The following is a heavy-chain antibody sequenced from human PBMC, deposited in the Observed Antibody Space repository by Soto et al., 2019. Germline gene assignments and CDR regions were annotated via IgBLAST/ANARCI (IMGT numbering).Heavy chain of an antibody. CDR3: AKGESIYYYDGMDV. CDR1: GFTFSSYA. Sequence: GGSLILSCAASGFTFSSYAMSWVRQAPGKGLEWVSAISASGGSIYYADSVKGRFAISRDNSKNTLYLQMNSLRAEDTAVYYCAKGESIYYYDGMDVWGQGTTVTVSS. D-gene: IGHD3-3*02. J-gene: IGHJ6*02. CDR2: ISASGGSI. V-gene: IGHV3-23*01.